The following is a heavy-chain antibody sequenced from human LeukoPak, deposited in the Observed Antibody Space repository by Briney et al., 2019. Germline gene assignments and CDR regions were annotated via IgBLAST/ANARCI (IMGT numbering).Heavy chain of an antibody. V-gene: IGHV4-38-2*02. CDR2: IYHSGST. Sequence: SETLSLTCTISGGSISGYYWGWIRQPPGKGLEWIGNIYHSGSTYYNPSLKSRVTISVDTSKNQFSLKLSSVTAADTAVYYCARASISPNWFDPWGQGTLVTVSS. CDR1: GGSISGYY. J-gene: IGHJ5*02. CDR3: ARASISPNWFDP. D-gene: IGHD6-6*01.